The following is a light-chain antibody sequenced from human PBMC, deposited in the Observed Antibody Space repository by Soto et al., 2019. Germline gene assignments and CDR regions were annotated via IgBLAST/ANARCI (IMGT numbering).Light chain of an antibody. V-gene: IGLV2-14*01. Sequence: QSVLTQPASVSGSPGQSITISXTXXSXDVGGYNYVSWYQQHPGKAPKLMIYEVSNRPSGVSNRFSGSKSGNTASLTISGLQAEDEADYYCSSYTSSSTWVFGGGTKLTVL. J-gene: IGLJ3*02. CDR1: SXDVGGYNY. CDR3: SSYTSSSTWV. CDR2: EVS.